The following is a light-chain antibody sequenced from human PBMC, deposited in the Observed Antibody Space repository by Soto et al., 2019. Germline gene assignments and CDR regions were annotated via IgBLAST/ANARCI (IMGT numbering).Light chain of an antibody. CDR1: QSVSSSY. Sequence: EIVLTQSPGTLSLSPGERATLSCRASQSVSSSYLAWYQQKPGQAPRLLIYGASSRATGIPDRFSDSGSGTDFTLTISRLEAEDFAVYYCQQYGNSPGFSFGQGTKLEIK. CDR2: GAS. J-gene: IGKJ2*01. V-gene: IGKV3-20*01. CDR3: QQYGNSPGFS.